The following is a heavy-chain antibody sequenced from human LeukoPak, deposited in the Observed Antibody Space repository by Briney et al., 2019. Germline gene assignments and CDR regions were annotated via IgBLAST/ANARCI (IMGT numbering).Heavy chain of an antibody. CDR3: ARDERAVGVDY. V-gene: IGHV3-30*02. CDR1: GFTFSNYG. D-gene: IGHD1-26*01. Sequence: GGSLRLSCAVSGFTFSNYGMHWVRQAPGKGLEWVAFIRHVGTNTYYADSVKGRFTISRDNSKNTLYLQMNSLRAEDTAVYYCARDERAVGVDYWGQGTLVTVSS. J-gene: IGHJ4*02. CDR2: IRHVGTNT.